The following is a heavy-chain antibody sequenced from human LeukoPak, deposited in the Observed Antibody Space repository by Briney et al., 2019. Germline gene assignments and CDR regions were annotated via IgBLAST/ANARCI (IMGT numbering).Heavy chain of an antibody. V-gene: IGHV1-2*02. CDR3: ARVRVIVVVPAASHDAFDI. J-gene: IGHJ3*02. Sequence: ASVKVSCKASGYTFTGYYMHWVRQAPGQGLEWMGWINPNSGGTNYAQKFQGRVTMTRDTSISTAYMELSRLRSDDTAVYYCARVRVIVVVPAASHDAFDIWGQGTMVTVSS. CDR1: GYTFTGYY. CDR2: INPNSGGT. D-gene: IGHD2-2*01.